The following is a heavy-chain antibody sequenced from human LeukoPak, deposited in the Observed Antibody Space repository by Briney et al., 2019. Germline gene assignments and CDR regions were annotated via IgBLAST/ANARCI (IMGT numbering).Heavy chain of an antibody. V-gene: IGHV3-53*01. CDR3: ARDGFSRGYPYDAFDI. CDR1: GFTVTSNY. Sequence: GSLRLSCAASGFTVTSNYMSWVRQAPGKGLEWVSVIYSGGSTYYADSVKGRFTTSRDNSKNMLYLQMNSLRAEDMAVYYCARDGFSRGYPYDAFDIWGQGTMVTVSS. J-gene: IGHJ3*02. CDR2: IYSGGST. D-gene: IGHD3-22*01.